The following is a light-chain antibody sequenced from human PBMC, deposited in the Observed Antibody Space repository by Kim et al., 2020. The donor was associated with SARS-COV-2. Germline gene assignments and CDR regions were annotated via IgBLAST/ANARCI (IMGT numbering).Light chain of an antibody. CDR2: ANI. Sequence: QSVLTQPPSVSGAPGQRVTISCTGSSSNIGAGYDVHWYQQLPGTAPKLLIYANINRPSGVPDRFSGAKSGTSASLAITGLQAEDEADYYCQAYDSRLSSWVFGGGTKLTVL. CDR3: QAYDSRLSSWV. CDR1: SSNIGAGYD. J-gene: IGLJ3*02. V-gene: IGLV1-40*01.